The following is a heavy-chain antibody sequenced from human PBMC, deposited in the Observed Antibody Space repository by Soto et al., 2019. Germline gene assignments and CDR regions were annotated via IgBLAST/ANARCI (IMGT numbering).Heavy chain of an antibody. V-gene: IGHV3-21*01. J-gene: IGHJ4*02. CDR1: GFTFSSYS. CDR2: VSSSSSYI. Sequence: GGSLRLSCAASGFTFSSYSMNWVRQAPGKGLEWVSSVSSSSSYIYYADSVKGRFTISRDNAKNSLDLQMNSLRAEDTAVYYCARDLLTPVTGVVGYWGQGTLVTVSS. CDR3: ARDLLTPVTGVVGY. D-gene: IGHD4-17*01.